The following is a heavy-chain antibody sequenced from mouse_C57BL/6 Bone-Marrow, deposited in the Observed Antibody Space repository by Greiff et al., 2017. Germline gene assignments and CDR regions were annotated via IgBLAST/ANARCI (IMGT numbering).Heavy chain of an antibody. CDR1: GFTFSDYG. J-gene: IGHJ2*01. Sequence: DVQLVESGGGLVKPGGSLKLSCAASGFTFSDYGMHWVRQAPEKGLEWVAYISSGSSTIYYADTVKGRFTISRDNAKNTLFLQMTSLRSEDTAMYYCARREGGSSPLFDYWGQGTTLTVSS. CDR2: ISSGSSTI. D-gene: IGHD1-1*01. CDR3: ARREGGSSPLFDY. V-gene: IGHV5-17*01.